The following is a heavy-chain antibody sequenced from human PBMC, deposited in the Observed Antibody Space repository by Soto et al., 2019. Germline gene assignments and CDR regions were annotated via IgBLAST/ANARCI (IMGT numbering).Heavy chain of an antibody. J-gene: IGHJ6*02. V-gene: IGHV4-4*02. Sequence: PSETLSLTCAVSGESISSSNWWSWVRQPPGKGLEWIGEIYHSGNTKYNPSLKSRVTISVDKSKNQFSLKLNSVTAADTAVYYCARENDVWSGTNGLDVWGQGTTVTVS. CDR3: ARENDVWSGTNGLDV. CDR1: GESISSSNW. CDR2: IYHSGNT. D-gene: IGHD3-3*01.